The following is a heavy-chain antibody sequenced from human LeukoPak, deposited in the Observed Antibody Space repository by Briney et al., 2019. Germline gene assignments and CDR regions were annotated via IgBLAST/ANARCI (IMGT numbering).Heavy chain of an antibody. Sequence: GGSLRLSCVASGFTVSSKYMSWVRQAPGKGLEWASIIYSDGTSYYADSVKGRFTISRDNSRNTLYLQMNSLRPEDTAVYYCATPRGIWGVSLDHWGQGTLVTVSS. J-gene: IGHJ4*02. CDR2: IYSDGTS. CDR3: ATPRGIWGVSLDH. D-gene: IGHD3-10*01. V-gene: IGHV3-53*01. CDR1: GFTVSSKY.